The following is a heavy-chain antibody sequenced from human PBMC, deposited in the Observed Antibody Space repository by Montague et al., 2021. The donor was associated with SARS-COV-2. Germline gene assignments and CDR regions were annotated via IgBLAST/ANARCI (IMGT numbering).Heavy chain of an antibody. J-gene: IGHJ6*03. V-gene: IGHV4-39*01. CDR3: ARHGKGSDYDILTGYYYSYFMDV. CDR1: GGSISSSSYY. Sequence: SETLSLTCTVSGGSISSSSYYWGWIRQPPGKGLEWIGSIYYSGSTYYNTSLKSRVTISVDTSKNQFSLKLSSVTAADKAVYYCARHGKGSDYDILTGYYYSYFMDVWGKGTTVTVSS. CDR2: IYYSGST. D-gene: IGHD3-9*01.